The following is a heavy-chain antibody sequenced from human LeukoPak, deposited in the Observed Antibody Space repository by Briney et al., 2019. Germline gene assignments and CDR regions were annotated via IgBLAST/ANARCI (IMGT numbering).Heavy chain of an antibody. Sequence: PGGSLRLTCAASGFTFSSYEMNWVRQAPGKGLEWVSYISSSGSTIYYADSVKGRFTISRDNVKNSLYLQMNSLRAEDTAVYYCARIAAAVDYWGQGTLVTVSS. J-gene: IGHJ4*02. D-gene: IGHD6-13*01. V-gene: IGHV3-48*03. CDR3: ARIAAAVDY. CDR1: GFTFSSYE. CDR2: ISSSGSTI.